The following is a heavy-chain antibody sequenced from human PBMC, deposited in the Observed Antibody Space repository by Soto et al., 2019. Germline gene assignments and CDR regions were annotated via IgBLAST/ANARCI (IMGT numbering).Heavy chain of an antibody. CDR3: ARDTEVRFLEWLLPAAPFDY. D-gene: IGHD3-3*01. CDR1: CYTFTSYG. CDR2: ISAYNGNT. V-gene: IGHV1-18*04. J-gene: IGHJ4*02. Sequence: ASVKVSCKASCYTFTSYGISWVRQAPGQGLEWMGWISAYNGNTNYAQKLQGRVTMTTDTSTSTAYMELRSLRSDDTAVYYCARDTEVRFLEWLLPAAPFDYWGQGTLVTVSS.